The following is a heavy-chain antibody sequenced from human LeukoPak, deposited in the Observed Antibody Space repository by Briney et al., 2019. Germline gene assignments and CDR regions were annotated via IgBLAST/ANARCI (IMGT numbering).Heavy chain of an antibody. V-gene: IGHV3-30-3*02. J-gene: IGHJ4*02. Sequence: PGKSLRLSCAASGFTFRSYAIHWVRQAPGKGLEWVAFISYDGSIKYYADSVKGRFTISRDNSKNTLSLQMNSLRADDTAIYFCANEAHRHLDLHNWGQGTLVTVST. CDR2: ISYDGSIK. CDR1: GFTFRSYA. CDR3: ANEAHRHLDLHN.